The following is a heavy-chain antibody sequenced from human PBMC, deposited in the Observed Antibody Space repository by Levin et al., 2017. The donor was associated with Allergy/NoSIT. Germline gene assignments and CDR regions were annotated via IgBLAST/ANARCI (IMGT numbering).Heavy chain of an antibody. Sequence: GGSLRLSCAASGFTFDDYAMHWVRQAPGKGLEWVSGISWNSGSIGYADSVKGRFTISRDNAKNSLYLQMNSLRAEDTALYYCAKDMRGFGELLYSGPLDYWGQGTLVTVSS. CDR2: ISWNSGSI. J-gene: IGHJ4*02. CDR1: GFTFDDYA. D-gene: IGHD3-10*01. V-gene: IGHV3-9*01. CDR3: AKDMRGFGELLYSGPLDY.